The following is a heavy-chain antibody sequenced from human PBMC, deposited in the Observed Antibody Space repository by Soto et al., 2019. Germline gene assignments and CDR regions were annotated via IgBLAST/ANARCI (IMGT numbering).Heavy chain of an antibody. V-gene: IGHV4-59*01. CDR2: VYHSGST. J-gene: IGHJ4*02. D-gene: IGHD6-6*01. Sequence: SETLSLTCSVSGGSMRNYYWNWIRQPPGRGLEWIGYVYHSGSTNYNPSLKSRVSMSVDVSRNHFSLTLHSVTAADTAVYFCKSRYSTSSSTDYWGQGTLVNVSS. CDR3: KSRYSTSSSTDY. CDR1: GGSMRNYY.